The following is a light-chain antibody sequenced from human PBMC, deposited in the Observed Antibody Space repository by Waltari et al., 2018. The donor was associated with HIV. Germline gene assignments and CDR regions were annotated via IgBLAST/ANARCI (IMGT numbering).Light chain of an antibody. CDR2: AAS. CDR1: QSVCNS. Sequence: EIQMTQSPSSLSASVGDRVTITCRASQSVCNSLNWYQQKPGKAPKLLFYAASSLQNEVPERFSGSGSGTDFTLTISSLQAEDVATYYCQQSYRTPQTFGQGTRVENK. V-gene: IGKV1-39*01. J-gene: IGKJ5*01. CDR3: QQSYRTPQT.